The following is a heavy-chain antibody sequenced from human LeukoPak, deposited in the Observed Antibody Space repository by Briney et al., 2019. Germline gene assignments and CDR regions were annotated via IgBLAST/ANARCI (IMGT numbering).Heavy chain of an antibody. CDR3: ARDRKRYCSGGSCHRGTFDP. Sequence: GGSLRLSCAASGFTFSSYSMNWVRQAPGKGLEWVSSISSSSSYIYYADSVKGRFTISRDNAKNSLYLQMNSLRAEDTAVYYRARDRKRYCSGGSCHRGTFDPWGQGTLVTVSS. D-gene: IGHD2-15*01. V-gene: IGHV3-21*01. CDR1: GFTFSSYS. CDR2: ISSSSSYI. J-gene: IGHJ5*02.